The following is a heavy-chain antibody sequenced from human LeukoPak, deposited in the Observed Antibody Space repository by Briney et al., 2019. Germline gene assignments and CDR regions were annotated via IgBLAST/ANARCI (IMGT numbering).Heavy chain of an antibody. V-gene: IGHV3-30*18. CDR3: AKGTERYREVSSFDS. J-gene: IGHJ4*02. CDR1: GFTFTSAW. D-gene: IGHD3-10*01. CDR2: ISSDGSNK. Sequence: GGSLRLSCAASGFTFTSAWMSWVRQAPGKGLEWVAVISSDGSNKYYADSVKGRFTISRDNSENTLYLQMNSLRAEDTATYYCAKGTERYREVSSFDSWGQGTQVTVSS.